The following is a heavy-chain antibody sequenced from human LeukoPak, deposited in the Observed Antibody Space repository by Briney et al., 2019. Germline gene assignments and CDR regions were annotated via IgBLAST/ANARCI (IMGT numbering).Heavy chain of an antibody. CDR1: GGSISSYY. Sequence: SQTLSLTCTVSGGSISSYYWSWIRQPPGKGLEWIGYIYYSGSTNYNPSLKSRVTISVDTSKNQFSLKLSSVTAADTAVYYCARGAGYSSSWISDYWGQGTLVTVSS. D-gene: IGHD6-13*01. CDR3: ARGAGYSSSWISDY. CDR2: IYYSGST. V-gene: IGHV4-59*08. J-gene: IGHJ4*02.